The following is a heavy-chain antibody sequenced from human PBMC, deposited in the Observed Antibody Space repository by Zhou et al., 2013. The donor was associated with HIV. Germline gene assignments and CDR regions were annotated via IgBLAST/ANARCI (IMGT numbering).Heavy chain of an antibody. D-gene: IGHD2-2*01. CDR2: IIPIFGTA. V-gene: IGHV1-69*05. J-gene: IGHJ2*01. CDR1: GGTFSSYA. Sequence: QVQLVQSGAEVKKPGSSVKVSCKASGGTFSSYAISWVRQAPGQGLEWMGGIIPIFGTANYAQKFQGRVTITTDESTSTAYMELSSLRSEDTAVYYCARARYCSSTSCYGSSPYWYFDLWGRGTLVTVSS. CDR3: ARARYCSSTSCYGSSPYWYFDL.